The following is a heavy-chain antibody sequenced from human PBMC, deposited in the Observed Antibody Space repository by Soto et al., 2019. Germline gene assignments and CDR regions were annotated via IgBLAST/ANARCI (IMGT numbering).Heavy chain of an antibody. J-gene: IGHJ6*03. D-gene: IGHD2-15*01. CDR3: ARKNSGLNNYYYYMDV. CDR1: GGSFSGYY. Sequence: SETLSLTCAVYGGSFSGYYWSWIRQPPGKGLEWIGEINHSGSTNYNPSLKSRVTISVDTSKNQFSLKLSSVTAADTAVYYCARKNSGLNNYYYYMDVWGKGTTVTVSS. CDR2: INHSGST. V-gene: IGHV4-34*01.